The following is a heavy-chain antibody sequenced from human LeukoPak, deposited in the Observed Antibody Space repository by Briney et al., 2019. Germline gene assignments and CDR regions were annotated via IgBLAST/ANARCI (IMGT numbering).Heavy chain of an antibody. CDR2: IKQDGSEK. V-gene: IGHV3-7*03. D-gene: IGHD3-22*01. CDR1: GFTFSSYW. J-gene: IGHJ4*02. CDR3: AKDPYYDSSGYYDPHFDY. Sequence: PGGSLRLSCAASGFTFSSYWMSWVRQAPGKGLEWVANIKQDGSEKYYVDSVKGRFTISRDNAKNSLYLQMNSLRAEDTAVYYCAKDPYYDSSGYYDPHFDYWGQGTLVTVSS.